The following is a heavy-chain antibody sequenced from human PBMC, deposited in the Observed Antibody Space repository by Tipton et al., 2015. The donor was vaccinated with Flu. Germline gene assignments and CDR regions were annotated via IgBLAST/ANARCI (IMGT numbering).Heavy chain of an antibody. D-gene: IGHD3-22*01. CDR3: ARRAPYDNIALEF. V-gene: IGHV5-51*03. CDR1: GYSFSIYW. CDR2: IYPVDSNT. J-gene: IGHJ4*02. Sequence: VQLVQSGAEVKKPGESLKISCKASGYSFSIYWIAWVRQMPGKGLEWMGIIYPVDSNTQYSPSFEGQVTIPADKSFNTAYLQWSSLKASYSAIYYCARRAPYDNIALEFWGQGTLVTVSS.